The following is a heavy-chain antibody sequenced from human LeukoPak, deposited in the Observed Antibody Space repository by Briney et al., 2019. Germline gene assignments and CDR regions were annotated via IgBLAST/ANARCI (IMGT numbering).Heavy chain of an antibody. Sequence: GGSLRLSCAASGFIFSTYSMNWVRQAPGKGLEWASYITGSSSTKHYADSVKGRFTISRDNAKNSLFLEMNSLRDEDTAVYYCTRDPDALDYWGQGTLVTVSS. CDR2: ITGSSSTK. CDR1: GFIFSTYS. V-gene: IGHV3-48*02. CDR3: TRDPDALDY. J-gene: IGHJ4*02.